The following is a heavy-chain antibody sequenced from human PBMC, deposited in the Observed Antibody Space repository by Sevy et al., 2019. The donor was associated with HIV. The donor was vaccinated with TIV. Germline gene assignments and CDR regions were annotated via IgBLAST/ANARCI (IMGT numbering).Heavy chain of an antibody. D-gene: IGHD5-12*01. J-gene: IGHJ6*02. CDR2: IKSNSYGETT. V-gene: IGHV3-15*01. CDR1: GFTFSDAW. CDR3: ATGRGYWGRDSKYYYVVDA. Sequence: GGSLRLSCAASGFTFSDAWMTWVRQAPGRGLEWVGRIKSNSYGETTDYGSSVKGRFAISRDDSKNMLFLQMNTLKNEDSAVYYCATGRGYWGRDSKYYYVVDAWGQGTTVTVSS.